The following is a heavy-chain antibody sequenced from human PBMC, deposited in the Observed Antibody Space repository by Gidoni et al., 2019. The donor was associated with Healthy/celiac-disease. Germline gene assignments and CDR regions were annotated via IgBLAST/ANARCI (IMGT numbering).Heavy chain of an antibody. Sequence: QLQLHASGPGLFTPSETLSLPCTVSCGSISSSSYYWGWIRQPPGKGLEWIGSIHYSGSTYYNPYLKSRVTISVDKSKNKFSLKLSSVTAADTAVYYCARHVPRQVGLKIDYWGQGTLVTVSS. CDR3: ARHVPRQVGLKIDY. V-gene: IGHV4-39*01. CDR2: IHYSGST. J-gene: IGHJ4*02. D-gene: IGHD1-26*01. CDR1: CGSISSSSYY.